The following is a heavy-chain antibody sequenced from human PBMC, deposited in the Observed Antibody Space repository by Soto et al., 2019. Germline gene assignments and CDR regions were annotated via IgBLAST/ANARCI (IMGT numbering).Heavy chain of an antibody. J-gene: IGHJ6*02. CDR1: GYSFTSCW. CDR3: ARHGTTVTTLDYYDGMDV. CDR2: IYPGDSDT. Sequence: GESLKISCKGSGYSFTSCWIGWVRQMPGKGLEWMGIIYPGDSDTRYSPSFQGQVTISADKSISTAYLQWSSLKASDTAMYYCARHGTTVTTLDYYDGMDVWGQGTTVTVSS. D-gene: IGHD4-17*01. V-gene: IGHV5-51*01.